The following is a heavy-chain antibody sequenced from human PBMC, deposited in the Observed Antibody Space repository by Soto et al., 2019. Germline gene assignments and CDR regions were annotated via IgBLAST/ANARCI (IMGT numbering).Heavy chain of an antibody. V-gene: IGHV1-69*02. CDR3: ATNYGSGSAHFDY. Sequence: QVQLVQSGPEVKKPGSSVRVSCTASGGTFSSYTINWVRQVPGQGPEWMGRSIPMLGMSNYAQKFQGRVRVIADKSTNTVYMEVSSLRSEDTAIYYCATNYGSGSAHFDYWGQGTLVTVSS. D-gene: IGHD3-10*01. J-gene: IGHJ4*02. CDR1: GGTFSSYT. CDR2: SIPMLGMS.